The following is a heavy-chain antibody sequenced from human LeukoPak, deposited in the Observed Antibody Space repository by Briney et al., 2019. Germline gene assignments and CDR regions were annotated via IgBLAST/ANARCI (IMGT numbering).Heavy chain of an antibody. Sequence: GGSLRLSCEASGFTFGSYAMYWVRQAPGKGLEWVAGIFGSGGSAHYADSVKGRFTISRDNSKNTVYLQINSLRAEDTAVYYCGKTTTGYSSGQKPAWPVDYWGQGTLGTVSS. D-gene: IGHD6-19*01. CDR1: GFTFGSYA. J-gene: IGHJ4*02. CDR2: IFGSGGSA. V-gene: IGHV3-23*01. CDR3: GKTTTGYSSGQKPAWPVDY.